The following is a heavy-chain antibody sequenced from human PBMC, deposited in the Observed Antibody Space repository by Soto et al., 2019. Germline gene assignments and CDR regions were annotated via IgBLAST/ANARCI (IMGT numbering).Heavy chain of an antibody. J-gene: IGHJ5*02. D-gene: IGHD3-9*01. CDR2: IYPGDSDT. V-gene: IGHV5-51*01. CDR1: GYSFTSYW. Sequence: GESLKISCKGSGYSFTSYWIGWVRQMPGKGLEWMGIIYPGDSDTRYSPSFQGQVTISADKSISTAYLQWSSLKASDTAMYYCARWTRYYDILTGYTNWFDPWGQGTLVTVPQ. CDR3: ARWTRYYDILTGYTNWFDP.